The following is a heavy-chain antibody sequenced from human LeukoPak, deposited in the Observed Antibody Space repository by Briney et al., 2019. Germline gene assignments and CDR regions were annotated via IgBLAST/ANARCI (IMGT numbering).Heavy chain of an antibody. CDR1: GFTFSTYA. D-gene: IGHD2-2*01. J-gene: IGHJ5*02. V-gene: IGHV3-30-3*01. CDR3: EGYCSSTSCYSSSYNWFDP. CDR2: ISYDGSNK. Sequence: GGSLRLSCAASGFTFSTYAMHWVRQAPGKGLEWVAVISYDGSNKYYADSVKGRFTISRDNSKNTLYLQMNSLRAEDTAVYYCEGYCSSTSCYSSSYNWFDPWGQGTLVTVSS.